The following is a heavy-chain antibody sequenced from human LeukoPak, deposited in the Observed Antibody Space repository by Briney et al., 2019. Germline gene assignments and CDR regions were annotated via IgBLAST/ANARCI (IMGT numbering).Heavy chain of an antibody. Sequence: SETLSLTCTVSGGSISSSSYYWGWIRQPPGKGLEWIGSIYYSGSTYYNPSLKSRVTISVDTSKNQFSLKLSSVTAADTAVYYCARERTTVVTPPTFDIWGQGTMVTVSS. J-gene: IGHJ3*02. D-gene: IGHD4-23*01. CDR1: GGSISSSSYY. V-gene: IGHV4-39*07. CDR2: IYYSGST. CDR3: ARERTTVVTPPTFDI.